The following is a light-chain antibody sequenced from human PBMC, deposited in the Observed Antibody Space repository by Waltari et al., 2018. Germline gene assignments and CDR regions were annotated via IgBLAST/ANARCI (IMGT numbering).Light chain of an antibody. V-gene: IGKV1-5*03. CDR3: QQYNTNSPWT. CDR1: QSISSW. J-gene: IGKJ1*01. Sequence: DIQMTQSPSTLSASVGDRVTITYRASQSISSWLDWYQQKPGKAPKLLIYKASTLGRGIPSRFSGSGSGTEFTLTISSLQPDDFATYYCQQYNTNSPWTFGQGTKVEIK. CDR2: KAS.